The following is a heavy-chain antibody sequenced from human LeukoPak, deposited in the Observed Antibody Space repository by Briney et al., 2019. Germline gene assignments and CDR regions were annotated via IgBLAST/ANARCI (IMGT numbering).Heavy chain of an antibody. V-gene: IGHV3-30*18. CDR1: GFTFSSYG. J-gene: IGHJ4*02. CDR3: AKVNQGLDY. CDR2: ISYDGSNK. Sequence: GGSLRLSCAASGFTFSSYGMHWVRQAPGKGREWVAVISYDGSNKYYADSVKGRFTISRDNSKNTLYLQMNSLRAEDTAVYYCAKVNQGLDYWGQGTLVTVSS.